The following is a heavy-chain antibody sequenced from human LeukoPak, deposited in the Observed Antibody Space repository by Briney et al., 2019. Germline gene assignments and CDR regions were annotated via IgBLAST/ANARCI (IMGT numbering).Heavy chain of an antibody. CDR3: ARGIAAASRWFDP. D-gene: IGHD6-13*01. CDR2: IYYSGST. V-gene: IGHV4-30-4*01. Sequence: SETLSLTCTVSGGSISSGDYYWSWIRQPPGKGLEWIGYIYYSGSTYYNPSLKSRVTISVDRSKNQFSLKLSSVTAADTAVYYCARGIAAASRWFDPWGQGTLVTVSS. CDR1: GGSISSGDYY. J-gene: IGHJ5*02.